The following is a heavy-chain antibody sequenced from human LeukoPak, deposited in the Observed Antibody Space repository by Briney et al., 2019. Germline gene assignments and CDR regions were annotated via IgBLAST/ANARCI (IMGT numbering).Heavy chain of an antibody. D-gene: IGHD5-24*01. CDR2: IYYTGNT. J-gene: IGHJ4*02. V-gene: IGHV4-39*07. Sequence: SETLSLTCTVSGVSISSSNSYWGWIRQPPGKGLEWIGSIYYTGNTYYNASLKSRVTISVDTSKNQFSLKLSSVTAADTAVYYCARGGRSITYDYWGQGTLVTVSS. CDR3: ARGGRSITYDY. CDR1: GVSISSSNSY.